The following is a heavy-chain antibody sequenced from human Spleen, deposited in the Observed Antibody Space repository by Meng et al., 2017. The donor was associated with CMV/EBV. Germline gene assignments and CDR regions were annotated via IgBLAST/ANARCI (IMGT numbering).Heavy chain of an antibody. CDR3: ARDIVVVPAAHIVPFASNLYYYYYGMDV. J-gene: IGHJ6*02. CDR2: IYAGDST. CDR1: GFSISNDY. Sequence: GESLKISCAASGFSISNDYMTWVRQAPGRGPEWVSVIYAGDSTFHANSVEGRFTISRDTSKNTVYLDMNSLRVEDTAVYYCARDIVVVPAAHIVPFASNLYYYYYGMDVWGQGTTVTVSS. V-gene: IGHV3-53*01. D-gene: IGHD2-2*01.